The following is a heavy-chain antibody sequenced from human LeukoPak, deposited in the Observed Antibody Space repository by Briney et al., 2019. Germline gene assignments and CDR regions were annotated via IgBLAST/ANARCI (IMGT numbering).Heavy chain of an antibody. J-gene: IGHJ4*02. D-gene: IGHD5-18*01. V-gene: IGHV4-61*02. Sequence: SETLSLTCTVSGGSISSGSYYWSWIRQPAGKGLEWIGRIYTSGSTNYNPSLKSRVTISVDTSKNQFSLKLSSVTAADTAVYYCARLCARMDTAMAPFRPYYFDYWGQGTLVTVSS. CDR2: IYTSGST. CDR3: ARLCARMDTAMAPFRPYYFDY. CDR1: GGSISSGSYY.